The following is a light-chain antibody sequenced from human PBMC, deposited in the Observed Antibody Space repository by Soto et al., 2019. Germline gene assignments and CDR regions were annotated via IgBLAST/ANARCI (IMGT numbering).Light chain of an antibody. J-gene: IGKJ1*01. CDR3: LQYGTSPRT. V-gene: IGKV3-20*01. Sequence: EIVLTQSPGTLSLSPGERATLSCRASQSISSSKLAWYRQKPGQAARLLIYGASSRATGIPDRFSGSGSGTDFTLTITRLEPEDFAMYFCLQYGTSPRTFGPGTKVEIK. CDR1: QSISSSK. CDR2: GAS.